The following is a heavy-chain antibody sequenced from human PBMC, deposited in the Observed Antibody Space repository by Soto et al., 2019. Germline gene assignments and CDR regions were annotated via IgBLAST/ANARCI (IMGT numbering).Heavy chain of an antibody. Sequence: SEVQSPTNTASGASTSNYYCCWIRQPPGKGLEWIGYIYYSGSTNYNPSLKSRVTISVDTSKNQFSLKLSSVTAADTAVYYCARRYSSSFDYWGQGTLVTVS. D-gene: IGHD6-13*01. J-gene: IGHJ4*02. CDR3: ARRYSSSFDY. V-gene: IGHV4-59*08. CDR2: IYYSGST. CDR1: GASTSNYY.